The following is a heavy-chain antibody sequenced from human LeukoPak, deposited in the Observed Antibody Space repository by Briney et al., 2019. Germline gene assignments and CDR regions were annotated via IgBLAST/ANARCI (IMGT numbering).Heavy chain of an antibody. CDR2: IGAGGTFT. CDR1: GFTFSSYA. Sequence: GGSLRLSCTASGFTFSSYAMNWVRQAPGKGLEWVSGIGAGGTFTYYADSVKGRFTISRDNSKNTLFLQMNSLRAEDTAVYYCAKHRGSGWYYEDYWGQGTLVTVSS. CDR3: AKHRGSGWYYEDY. V-gene: IGHV3-23*01. D-gene: IGHD6-19*01. J-gene: IGHJ4*02.